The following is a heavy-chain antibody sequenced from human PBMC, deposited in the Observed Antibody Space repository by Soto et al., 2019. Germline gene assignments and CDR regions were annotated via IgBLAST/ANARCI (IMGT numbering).Heavy chain of an antibody. CDR2: INPNSGVT. CDR1: GNIFTGHS. V-gene: IGHV1-2*04. D-gene: IGHD2-2*02. J-gene: IGHJ6*02. Sequence: ASAQASCKASGNIFTGHSIHWVRQAPGHGLEWMGWINPNSGVTSYAQKFQGWLTMTRDTSINTAYMELSRLKSDDTAVYYCARGTSITCYNCFYYGIDVWGQGTTVTVSS. CDR3: ARGTSITCYNCFYYGIDV.